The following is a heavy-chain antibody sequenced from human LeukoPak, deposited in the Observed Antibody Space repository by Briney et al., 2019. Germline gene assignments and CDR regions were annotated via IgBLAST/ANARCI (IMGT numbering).Heavy chain of an antibody. D-gene: IGHD2-2*01. CDR1: GFTFSSYA. CDR3: ARGKIIEDIVVVPAAISLDY. Sequence: GGSLRLSCAASGFTFSSYAMSWVRQAPGKGLEWVSAISGSGGSTYYADSVKGRFTISRDNSKNTLYLQMGSLRAEDMAVYYCARGKIIEDIVVVPAAISLDYWGQGTLVTVSS. CDR2: ISGSGGST. J-gene: IGHJ4*02. V-gene: IGHV3-23*01.